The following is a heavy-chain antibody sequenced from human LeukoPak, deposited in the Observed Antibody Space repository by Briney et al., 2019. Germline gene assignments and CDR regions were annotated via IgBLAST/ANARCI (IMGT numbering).Heavy chain of an antibody. D-gene: IGHD3-22*01. V-gene: IGHV1-8*01. CDR2: MNPNSGNT. CDR3: ARRQETYDSSGYQKPRAEYFQH. CDR1: GYTFASYD. Sequence: ASVEVSCKASGYTFASYDINWVRQATGQGLEWMGWMNPNSGNTGYAQKFQGRVTMTRNTSISTAYMELSSLRSEDTAVYYCARRQETYDSSGYQKPRAEYFQHWGQGTLVTVSS. J-gene: IGHJ1*01.